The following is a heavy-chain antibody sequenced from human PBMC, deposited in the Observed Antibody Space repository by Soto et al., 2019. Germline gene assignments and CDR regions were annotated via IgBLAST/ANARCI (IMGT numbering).Heavy chain of an antibody. CDR3: AKDRGKRSIYYFDY. D-gene: IGHD6-6*01. CDR1: GFTFTDYA. CDR2: ISGSGGST. J-gene: IGHJ4*02. V-gene: IGHV3-23*01. Sequence: GGSLRLSCAASGFTFTDYALTWVRQAPGKGLEWVSAISGSGGSTYYADSVKGRFTISRDNSKNTLYLQMNSLRAEDTAVYYCAKDRGKRSIYYFDYWGQGTLVTVSS.